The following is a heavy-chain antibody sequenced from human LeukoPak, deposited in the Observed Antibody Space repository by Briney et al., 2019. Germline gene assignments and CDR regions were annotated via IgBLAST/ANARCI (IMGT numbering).Heavy chain of an antibody. V-gene: IGHV3-30*03. CDR1: GFTFNSYG. CDR2: ISYDGSNK. D-gene: IGHD5-18*01. J-gene: IGHJ4*02. Sequence: GGSLRLSCAASGFTFNSYGMHWVRQAPGKGLEWVAVISYDGSNKYYADSVQGRFAISRDNSKNTLYLQMNSLRAEDTAVYYCARDSEVDTAMVMGYWGQGTLVTVSS. CDR3: ARDSEVDTAMVMGY.